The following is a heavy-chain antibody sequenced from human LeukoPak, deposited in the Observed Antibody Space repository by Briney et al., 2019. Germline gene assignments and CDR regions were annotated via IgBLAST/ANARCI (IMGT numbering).Heavy chain of an antibody. V-gene: IGHV1-18*01. CDR2: ISAYYGNT. Sequence: ASVKVSCKASGYTFTSYGISWVRQAPGQGLEWMGWISAYYGNTNYAQKLQGRVTMTTDTSTSTAYMELRSLRSDDTAVYYCARRGSGSYYNGIYYYYGMDVWGQGTTVTVSS. J-gene: IGHJ6*02. D-gene: IGHD3-10*01. CDR1: GYTFTSYG. CDR3: ARRGSGSYYNGIYYYYGMDV.